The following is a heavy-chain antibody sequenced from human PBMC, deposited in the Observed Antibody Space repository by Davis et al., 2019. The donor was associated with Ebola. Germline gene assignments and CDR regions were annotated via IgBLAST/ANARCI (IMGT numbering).Heavy chain of an antibody. CDR1: RTVHY. Sequence: ASVKVSCKTSRTVHYIHWMRQAPGQGLEWVGWIDPNSGRTNYAQKFQGRVTLTRDTSISTVYMYLSRLTSDDTATYYCAISIEAPATPNFDYWGQGTLVIVSS. CDR2: IDPNSGRT. J-gene: IGHJ4*02. V-gene: IGHV1-2*02. CDR3: AISIEAPATPNFDY. D-gene: IGHD6-13*01.